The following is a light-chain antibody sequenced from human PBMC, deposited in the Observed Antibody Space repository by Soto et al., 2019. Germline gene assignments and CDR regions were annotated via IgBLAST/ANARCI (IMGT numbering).Light chain of an antibody. CDR1: ETVSNNY. V-gene: IGKV3-20*01. Sequence: EVVLTQSPGSLSLSPGEGATLSCRASETVSNNYLAWYQQKPGQAPRLLIFVASSRATGIPDRFRGSGSGTDFTLTITRLEPEDFAVYYCQQYSNPPLTFGGGTKV. J-gene: IGKJ4*01. CDR3: QQYSNPPLT. CDR2: VAS.